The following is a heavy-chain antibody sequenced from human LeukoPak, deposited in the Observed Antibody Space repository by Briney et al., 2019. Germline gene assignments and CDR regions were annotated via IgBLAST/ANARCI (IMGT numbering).Heavy chain of an antibody. V-gene: IGHV1-69*13. CDR1: GGTFSSYA. CDR2: IIPIFGTA. D-gene: IGHD2-15*01. CDR3: ARDGVVVAATRYDY. J-gene: IGHJ4*02. Sequence: ASVKVSCKASGGTFSSYAISWVRQAPGQGLEWMGGIIPIFGTANYAQKFQGRVTITADESTSTAYMELRSLRSDDTAVYYCARDGVVVAATRYDYWGQGTLVTVSS.